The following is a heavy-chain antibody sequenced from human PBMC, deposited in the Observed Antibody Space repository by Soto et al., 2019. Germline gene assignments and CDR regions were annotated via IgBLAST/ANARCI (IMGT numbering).Heavy chain of an antibody. D-gene: IGHD1-26*01. CDR3: ARAEVPSGSYYEGAFDI. J-gene: IGHJ3*02. Sequence: QVQLVQSGAEVKKPGSSVKVSCKASGGTFSSYTISWVRQAPGQGLEWMGRIIPILGIANYAQKFQGRVTITADKSTSTAYMELSSLRSEDTAVYYCARAEVPSGSYYEGAFDIGGQGTMVTVSS. CDR2: IIPILGIA. V-gene: IGHV1-69*02. CDR1: GGTFSSYT.